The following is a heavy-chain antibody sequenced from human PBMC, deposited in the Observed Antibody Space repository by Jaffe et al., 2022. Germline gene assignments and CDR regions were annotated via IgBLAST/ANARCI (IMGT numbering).Heavy chain of an antibody. CDR3: ARVYSYGSGSYN. CDR1: GGSISSGSYY. V-gene: IGHV4-61*02. D-gene: IGHD3-10*01. Sequence: QVQLQESGPGLVKPSQTLSLTCTVSGGSISSGSYYWSWIRQPAGKGLEWIGRIYTSGSTNYNPSLKSRVTISVDTSKNQFSLKLSSVTAADTAVYYCARVYSYGSGSYNWGQGTLVTVSS. J-gene: IGHJ4*02. CDR2: IYTSGST.